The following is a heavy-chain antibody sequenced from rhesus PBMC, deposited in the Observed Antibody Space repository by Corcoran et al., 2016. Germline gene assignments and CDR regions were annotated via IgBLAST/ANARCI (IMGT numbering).Heavy chain of an antibody. CDR3: VRGDYYSGSYYYWYFDI. J-gene: IGHJ2*01. D-gene: IGHD3-16*01. CDR1: GGSISSSY. V-gene: IGHV4-169*01. Sequence: QLQLQESGPGLVKPSETLSVTCAVSGGSISSSYWSWIRQAPGKGLEWIGYIYCKGPRTHYTPSRQRRVTLSVDTSENPFSLKLSSVTAADTAVYYCVRGDYYSGSYYYWYFDIWGPGTPITISS. CDR2: IYCKGPRT.